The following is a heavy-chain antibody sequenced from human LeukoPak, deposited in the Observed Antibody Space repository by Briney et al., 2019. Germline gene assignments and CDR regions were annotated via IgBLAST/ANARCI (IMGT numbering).Heavy chain of an antibody. CDR2: ISSSSSYI. D-gene: IGHD3-3*01. Sequence: SGGSLRLSCAASGYTFSIYSMNWVRQAPGKGLEWVSSISSSSSYIYYADSVKGRFTISRDNAKNSLYLQMNSLRAEDTAVYYCARAYYDFWSGYSKEYFGYWGQGTLVTVSS. CDR1: GYTFSIYS. J-gene: IGHJ4*02. V-gene: IGHV3-21*01. CDR3: ARAYYDFWSGYSKEYFGY.